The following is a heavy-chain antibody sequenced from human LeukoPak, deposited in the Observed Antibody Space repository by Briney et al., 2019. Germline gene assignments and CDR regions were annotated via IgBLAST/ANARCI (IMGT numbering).Heavy chain of an antibody. CDR3: AKKDSGGSYNWFGP. Sequence: GGSLTLSCAASGFTLKNCAMNWVRNSPGQGREGVSTISGDALTSWYADSVKGRFTVSRANSQNIVFLQINNLRAEDTAVYCCAKKDSGGSYNWFGPWGEGALVTVSS. CDR1: GFTLKNCA. V-gene: IGHV3-23*01. J-gene: IGHJ5*02. D-gene: IGHD3-22*01. CDR2: ISGDALTS.